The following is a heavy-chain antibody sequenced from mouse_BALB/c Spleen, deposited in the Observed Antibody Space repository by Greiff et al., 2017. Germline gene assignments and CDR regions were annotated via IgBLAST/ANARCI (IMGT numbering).Heavy chain of an antibody. J-gene: IGHJ3*01. CDR2: IFPGTGTT. CDR1: GYTFTSYW. CDR3: ARGDYDYDGGFAY. D-gene: IGHD2-4*01. V-gene: IGHV1S132*01. Sequence: QVQLQQSGAELVKPGASVKLSCKTSGYTFTSYWIQWVKQRPGQGLGWIGEIFPGTGTTYYNEKFKGKATLTIDTSSSTAYMQLSSLTSEDSAVYFCARGDYDYDGGFAYWGQGTLVTVSA.